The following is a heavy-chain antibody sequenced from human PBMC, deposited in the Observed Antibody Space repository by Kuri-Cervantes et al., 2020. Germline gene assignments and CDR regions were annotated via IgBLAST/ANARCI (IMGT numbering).Heavy chain of an antibody. J-gene: IGHJ3*02. D-gene: IGHD1-26*01. CDR3: ARPAGGSSQIEYDAFDI. Sequence: GESLKISCAASGFTFSSYGMHWVRQAPGKGLDWVAVISYDGSNKYYADSVKGRFTISRDNSKYTLYLRMNSLRAEDTAVYYCARPAGGSSQIEYDAFDIWGQGTMVTVSS. V-gene: IGHV3-30*03. CDR2: ISYDGSNK. CDR1: GFTFSSYG.